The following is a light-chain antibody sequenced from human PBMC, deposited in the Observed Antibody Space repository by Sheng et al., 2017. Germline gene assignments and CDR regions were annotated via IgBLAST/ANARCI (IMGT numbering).Light chain of an antibody. Sequence: DIQMTQSPSTLSASVGDRITITCRASQSISSWLAWYQQIPGKAPKLLIYKASRLEGGVPSRFSGSGSGTDFTLTISRLEPEDFAVYYCQQYGDSPWTFGQGTKVEIK. CDR3: QQYGDSPWT. CDR1: QSISSW. V-gene: IGKV1-5*03. J-gene: IGKJ1*01. CDR2: KAS.